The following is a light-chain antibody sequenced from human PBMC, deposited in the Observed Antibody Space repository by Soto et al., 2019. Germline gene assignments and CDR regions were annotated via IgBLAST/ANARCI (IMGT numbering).Light chain of an antibody. CDR2: DAS. V-gene: IGKV1-5*01. CDR1: QSISSW. J-gene: IGKJ5*01. Sequence: DIQMTQPPSSPSASVGDRVTITCRASQSISSWLAWYQQKPGKAPKLLIYDASSLESGVPSRFSGSGSGTEFTLTISSLEPEDSAVYYCQQRHRWPITFGQGTRLEI. CDR3: QQRHRWPIT.